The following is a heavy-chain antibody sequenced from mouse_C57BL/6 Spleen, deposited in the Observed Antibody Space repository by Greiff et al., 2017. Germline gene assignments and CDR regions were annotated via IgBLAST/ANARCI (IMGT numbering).Heavy chain of an antibody. J-gene: IGHJ1*03. CDR3: ARGNRWLLLWYFDV. D-gene: IGHD2-3*01. CDR1: GYSITSGYY. V-gene: IGHV3-6*01. CDR2: ISYDGSN. Sequence: EVQLVESGPGLVKPSQSLSLTCSVTGYSITSGYYWNWIRQFPGNKLEWMGYISYDGSNNYNPSLKNRISITRDTSKNQFFLKLNSVTTEDTATYYCARGNRWLLLWYFDVWGTGTTVTVSS.